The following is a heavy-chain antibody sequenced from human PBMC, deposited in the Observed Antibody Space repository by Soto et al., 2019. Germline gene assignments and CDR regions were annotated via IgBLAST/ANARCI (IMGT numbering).Heavy chain of an antibody. CDR3: ATALQTYGDYDY. V-gene: IGHV1-69*06. D-gene: IGHD4-17*01. J-gene: IGHJ4*02. CDR1: GGTFSSYA. CDR2: IIPIFGTA. Sequence: GASVKVSCKASGGTFSSYAISWVRQAPGQGLEWMGGIIPIFGTANYAQKFQGRVTITEDTSTNTAYMELSSLRSEDTAVYYCATALQTYGDYDYWGQGTLVTVSS.